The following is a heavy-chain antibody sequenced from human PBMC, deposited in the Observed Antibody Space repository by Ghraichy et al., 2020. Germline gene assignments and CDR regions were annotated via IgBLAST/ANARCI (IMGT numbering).Heavy chain of an antibody. CDR1: GFVFGSHG. Sequence: GESLNISCEGSGFVFGSHGMHWVRQAPGKGLEWVALIWYDGTHKAYVSSVRGRFAISRDNSQDMLFLHMNSLRAEDTGVYYCAREGKGYKDFWAHNFFDYWGQGALVTVSS. J-gene: IGHJ4*02. CDR2: IWYDGTHK. V-gene: IGHV3-33*01. CDR3: AREGKGYKDFWAHNFFDY. D-gene: IGHD3-3*01.